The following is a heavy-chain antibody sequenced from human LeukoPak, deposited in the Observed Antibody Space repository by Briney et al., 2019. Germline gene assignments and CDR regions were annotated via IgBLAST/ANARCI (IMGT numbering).Heavy chain of an antibody. J-gene: IGHJ4*02. CDR3: AMKSPGFDY. CDR2: NSGSGGSI. CDR1: GFTFSSYG. Sequence: GGTLRLSCAASGFTFSSYGMSWVRQAPGKGLEWVSFNSGSGGSIYYADSVKGRFTISRDNAKNSLYLQMNSLRAEDTAVYYCAMKSPGFDYWGQGTLVTVSS. V-gene: IGHV3-23*01.